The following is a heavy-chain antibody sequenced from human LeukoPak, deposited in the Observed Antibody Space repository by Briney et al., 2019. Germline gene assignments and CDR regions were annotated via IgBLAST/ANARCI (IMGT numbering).Heavy chain of an antibody. CDR2: VHPVTGGT. D-gene: IGHD1-26*01. CDR1: GYTFTTYL. V-gene: IGHV1-46*01. CDR3: ARDPANGRPDAYDI. Sequence: ASVTVSCKASGYTFTTYLIHWARQAPGQGLEWMGEVHPVTGGTSYAQRFQGGVTMTRDTSTNTVYMELSSLRSEDTAVYFCARDPANGRPDAYDIWGQGTMVTVSS. J-gene: IGHJ3*02.